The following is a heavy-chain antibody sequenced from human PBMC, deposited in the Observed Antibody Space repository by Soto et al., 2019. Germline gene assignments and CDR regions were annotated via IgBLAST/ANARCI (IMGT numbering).Heavy chain of an antibody. J-gene: IGHJ4*02. CDR2: MKHDGSEK. CDR1: GFTFDTYW. CDR3: ARPPYYDILSDY. Sequence: EVQLVESGGGLVQPGGSLRLSCAASGFTFDTYWMAWVRQAPGKGLEWVANMKHDGSEKYYVDSVKGRFTISRDNTKNSLYLKMTSLRADDTAVYYGARPPYYDILSDYWGQVTLLTVSS. D-gene: IGHD3-9*01. V-gene: IGHV3-7*03.